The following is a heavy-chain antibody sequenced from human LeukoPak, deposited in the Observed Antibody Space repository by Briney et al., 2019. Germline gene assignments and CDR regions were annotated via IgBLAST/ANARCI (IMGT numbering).Heavy chain of an antibody. CDR3: ARGPRPAVTTIPSPIDY. J-gene: IGHJ4*02. CDR1: GGTFSSYA. D-gene: IGHD4-17*01. V-gene: IGHV1-69*05. CDR2: IIPIFGTA. Sequence: GASVKVSCKASGGTFSSYAISWVRQAPGQGLESMGRIIPIFGTANYAQKFQGRVTITTDESTSTAYMELSSLRSEDTAVYYCARGPRPAVTTIPSPIDYWGQGTLVTVSS.